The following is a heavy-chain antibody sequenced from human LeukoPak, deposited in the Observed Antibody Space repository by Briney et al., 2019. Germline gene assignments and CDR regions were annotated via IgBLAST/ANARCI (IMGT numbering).Heavy chain of an antibody. CDR1: GFTFSNYA. D-gene: IGHD2/OR15-2a*01. CDR3: ARDVYGNYGMDV. CDR2: ISFDESNI. V-gene: IGHV3-30-3*01. J-gene: IGHJ6*02. Sequence: GGSLRLSCVASGFTFSNYAMHWVRQAPGKGLEWVAVISFDESNIYYADSVKGRFTISRDNSKNTLYLQMNTLRAEDTAVYYCARDVYGNYGMDVWGQGTTVTVSS.